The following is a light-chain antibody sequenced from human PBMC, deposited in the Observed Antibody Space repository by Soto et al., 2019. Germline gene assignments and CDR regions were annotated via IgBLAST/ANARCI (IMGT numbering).Light chain of an antibody. CDR1: QSVSSN. CDR3: QQYNGPPYT. V-gene: IGKV3-15*01. Sequence: EIVMTQSPATLSVSPGERATLSCRASQSVSSNLAWYQQKPGQAPMLLIYGASTRATGIPARFSGSGSGAEFTLTISSLQSEDFAVYYCQQYNGPPYTFGQGTKLEIK. J-gene: IGKJ2*01. CDR2: GAS.